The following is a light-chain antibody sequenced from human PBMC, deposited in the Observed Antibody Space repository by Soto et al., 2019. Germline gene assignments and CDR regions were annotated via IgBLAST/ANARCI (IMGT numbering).Light chain of an antibody. CDR2: GAS. CDR1: QSVTTY. V-gene: IGKV1-39*01. CDR3: PQSYSNPPT. J-gene: IGKJ5*01. Sequence: DIQMTQSPSSLSASVGDRVTITCRASQSVTTYLNWYQHKPGKAPQLLIYGASRLQSGVPSRFSASGSATDFALTITSLHPEDFATYYCPQSYSNPPTFGPGTRLEIK.